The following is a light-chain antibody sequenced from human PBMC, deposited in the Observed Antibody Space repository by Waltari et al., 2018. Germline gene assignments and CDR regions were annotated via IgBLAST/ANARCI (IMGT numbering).Light chain of an antibody. Sequence: QSALTQPASVSGSPGQSITISCTGTGSDVGGYDYVSWYQRHQGKVPKVMIYDVNKRHSVVSDRFSGSKSGYTASLTISVLRAQDEADYYCSSYTSSRAIFVFGSGTKVTVL. CDR3: SSYTSSRAIFV. J-gene: IGLJ1*01. CDR2: DVN. V-gene: IGLV2-14*01. CDR1: GSDVGGYDY.